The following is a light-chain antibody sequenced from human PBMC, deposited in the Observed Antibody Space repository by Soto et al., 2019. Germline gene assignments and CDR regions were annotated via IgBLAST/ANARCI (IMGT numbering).Light chain of an antibody. CDR3: QQSYTSPLT. CDR1: QNIKKF. J-gene: IGKJ4*01. CDR2: ATS. V-gene: IGKV1-39*01. Sequence: DIHSTQSPSSLSASVGDRVSITCRASQNIKKFLNWYQQRPGKAPSALIHATSTLQNGVSSRFSGSGSDTDFTLTITDLQPEDFATYFCQQSYTSPLTFGGGTKVDIK.